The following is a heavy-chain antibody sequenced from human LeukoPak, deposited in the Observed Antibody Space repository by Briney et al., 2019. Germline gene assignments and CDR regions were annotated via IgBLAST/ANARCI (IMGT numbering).Heavy chain of an antibody. V-gene: IGHV3-30-3*01. Sequence: GGSLRLSCAASGFTFSSYAMHWVRQAPGKGLEWVAVISYDGSNKYYADSVKGRFTISRDNSQNTLYLQMNSLRAEDTAVYYCARDPRMVRGVTFNWFDPWGQGTLVTVSS. D-gene: IGHD3-10*01. CDR2: ISYDGSNK. CDR3: ARDPRMVRGVTFNWFDP. CDR1: GFTFSSYA. J-gene: IGHJ5*02.